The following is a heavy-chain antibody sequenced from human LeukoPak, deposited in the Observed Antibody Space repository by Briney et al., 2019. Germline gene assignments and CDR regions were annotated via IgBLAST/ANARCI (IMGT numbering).Heavy chain of an antibody. J-gene: IGHJ6*02. Sequence: GGSLRLSCADSGLIFNGYAVNWVRQAPGKGLEWVSSITATGGSTYYADSVKGRFTISRDNAKNSLYLQMNTLRAEDTAVYYCARDWSGSGVAMDVWGRETTVTVSS. D-gene: IGHD1-26*01. V-gene: IGHV3-23*01. CDR1: GLIFNGYA. CDR2: ITATGGST. CDR3: ARDWSGSGVAMDV.